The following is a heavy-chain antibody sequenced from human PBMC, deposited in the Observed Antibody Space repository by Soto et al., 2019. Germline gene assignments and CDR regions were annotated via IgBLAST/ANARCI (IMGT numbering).Heavy chain of an antibody. D-gene: IGHD3-22*01. CDR3: LSNGYYCLAD. Sequence: SETLSLTCAVSGDPISSHDWWSWFRQPPKQGLEWIAEIHHSGDTNYNPSLMSRATISVDNSKNQFTLNLNSVTAADTAVYYCLSNGYYCLADRGDGTQVTV. CDR2: IHHSGDT. J-gene: IGHJ4*01. V-gene: IGHV4-4*02. CDR1: GDPISSHDW.